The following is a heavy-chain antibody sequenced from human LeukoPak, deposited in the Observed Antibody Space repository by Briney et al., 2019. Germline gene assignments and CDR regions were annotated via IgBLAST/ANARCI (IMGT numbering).Heavy chain of an antibody. CDR3: AKFYDFWSGDNWFDP. D-gene: IGHD3-3*01. J-gene: IGHJ5*02. Sequence: PGRSLRLSCAASGFTFSSYAMSWVRQAPGKGLEWVSAISGSGDSTYYADSVKGRFTISRDNSKNTLYLQMNSLGAEDTAVYYCAKFYDFWSGDNWFDPWGQGTLVTVSS. CDR2: ISGSGDST. V-gene: IGHV3-23*01. CDR1: GFTFSSYA.